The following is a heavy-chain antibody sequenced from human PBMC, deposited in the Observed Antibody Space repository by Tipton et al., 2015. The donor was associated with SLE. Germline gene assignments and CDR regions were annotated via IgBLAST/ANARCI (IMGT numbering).Heavy chain of an antibody. D-gene: IGHD7-27*01. J-gene: IGHJ4*02. CDR3: ARGTGKFDY. CDR2: INHSGST. Sequence: TLSLTCAVYGGSFSGYYWSWIRQPPGKGLEWIGEINHSGSTNYNPSLKSRVTISVDTSKNQFSLKLSSVTAADTAVYYCARGTGKFDYWGQGTLATVSS. CDR1: GGSFSGYY. V-gene: IGHV4-34*01.